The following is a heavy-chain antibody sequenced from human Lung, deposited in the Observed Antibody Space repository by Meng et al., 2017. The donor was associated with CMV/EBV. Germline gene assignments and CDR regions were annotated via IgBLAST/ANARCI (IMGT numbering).Heavy chain of an antibody. CDR1: GGTFSSYA. V-gene: IGHV1-69*10. J-gene: IGHJ4*02. D-gene: IGHD2-2*01. Sequence: SXXVSXKASGGTFSSYAISWVRQAPGQGLEWMGGIIPILGIANYAQKFQGRVTITADKSTSTAYMELSSLRSEDTAVYYCARVLGRYCSSTSCLWGYYFDYWXQGT. CDR2: IIPILGIA. CDR3: ARVLGRYCSSTSCLWGYYFDY.